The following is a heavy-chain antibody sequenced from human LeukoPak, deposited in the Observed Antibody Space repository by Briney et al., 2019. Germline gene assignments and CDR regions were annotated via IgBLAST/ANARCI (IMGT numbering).Heavy chain of an antibody. D-gene: IGHD6-19*01. Sequence: GGSLRLSCAASGFTFSSYSMNWVRQAPGKGLEWVSSISSSSYIYYADSVKGRFTISRDNAKNSLYLQMNSLRAEDTAVYYCARDGQWLVGYFDYWGQGTLVTVSS. J-gene: IGHJ4*02. CDR3: ARDGQWLVGYFDY. V-gene: IGHV3-21*01. CDR1: GFTFSSYS. CDR2: ISSSSYI.